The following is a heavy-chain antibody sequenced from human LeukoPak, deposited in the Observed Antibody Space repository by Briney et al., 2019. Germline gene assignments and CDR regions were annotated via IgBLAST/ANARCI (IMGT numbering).Heavy chain of an antibody. Sequence: SVKVSCKASGGTFSSYAISWVRQAPGQGLEWMGRIIPILGIANYAQKFQGRVTITADKSTSTAYMELSSLRSEDTAVYYCARHYHDSSGQSPPAGFDIWGQGTMVTVSS. D-gene: IGHD3-22*01. CDR2: IIPILGIA. CDR3: ARHYHDSSGQSPPAGFDI. V-gene: IGHV1-69*04. CDR1: GGTFSSYA. J-gene: IGHJ3*02.